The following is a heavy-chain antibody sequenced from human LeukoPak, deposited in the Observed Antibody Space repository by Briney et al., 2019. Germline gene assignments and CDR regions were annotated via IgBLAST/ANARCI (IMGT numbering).Heavy chain of an antibody. D-gene: IGHD5-12*01. Sequence: GGSLRLSCAASGFTFSSYSMNWVRQAPGKGLEWVSSISSSSSYIYYADSVKGRFTISRDNAKNSLYLQMNSLRAEDTAVYYCANSIVATIDRAYFDYWGQGTLVTVSS. CDR2: ISSSSSYI. CDR3: ANSIVATIDRAYFDY. CDR1: GFTFSSYS. J-gene: IGHJ4*02. V-gene: IGHV3-21*04.